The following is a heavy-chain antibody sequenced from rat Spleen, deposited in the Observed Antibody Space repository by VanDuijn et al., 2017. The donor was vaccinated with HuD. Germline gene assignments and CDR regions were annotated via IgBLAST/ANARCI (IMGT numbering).Heavy chain of an antibody. Sequence: EVQLVESGGGLVQPGRSLKLSCVASGFTFNNYYMAWVRQAPTKGLECVAYISTRGGSTYYGDSVKGRFTISRGNAKSTLYLQVDSLRSEDTAIYYCARPTTGIPFNYWGQGVMVTVSS. CDR2: ISTRGGST. J-gene: IGHJ2*01. D-gene: IGHD1-9*01. CDR1: GFTFNNYY. V-gene: IGHV5-25*01. CDR3: ARPTTGIPFNY.